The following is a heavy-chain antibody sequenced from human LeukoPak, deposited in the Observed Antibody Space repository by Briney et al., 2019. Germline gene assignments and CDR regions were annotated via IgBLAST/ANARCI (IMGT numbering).Heavy chain of an antibody. CDR3: AKDLPGTTSFDY. V-gene: IGHV3-23*01. D-gene: IGHD1-1*01. J-gene: IGHJ4*02. CDR1: GFIFSSYA. CDR2: ISGSGDRT. Sequence: GGSLRLSCAASGFIFSSYAMSWVRQSPGKGLEWVSAISGSGDRTYYADSVKGRFTISRDNSKNTLYLQMNSLRAEDTAVYYCAKDLPGTTSFDYWGQGTLVTVSS.